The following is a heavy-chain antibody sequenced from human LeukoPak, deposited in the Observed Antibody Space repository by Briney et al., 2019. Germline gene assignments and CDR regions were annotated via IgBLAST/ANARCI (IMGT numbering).Heavy chain of an antibody. J-gene: IGHJ4*02. CDR2: ISSSSSYI. CDR1: GFTFSSYS. Sequence: GGSLRLSCAASGFTFSSYSMNWVRQAPGKGLEWVSSISSSSSYIYYADSVKGRFTISRDNAKNSLYLRMNSLRAEDTAVYYCARGAFGELLFNYFDYWGQGTLVTVSS. CDR3: ARGAFGELLFNYFDY. D-gene: IGHD3-10*01. V-gene: IGHV3-21*01.